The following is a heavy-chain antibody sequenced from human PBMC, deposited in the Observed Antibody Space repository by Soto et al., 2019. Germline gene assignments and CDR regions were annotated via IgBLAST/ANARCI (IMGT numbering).Heavy chain of an antibody. D-gene: IGHD6-19*01. J-gene: IGHJ4*02. CDR2: ISASGRDI. V-gene: IGHV3-23*01. Sequence: PGGSLRLSCAASGFTFSNFAMSWVRQAPGRGLEWVSGISASGRDIHYADSVKDRFTVSRDNSKNTLYLQMNSLRAEDTAIYYCAKGKTSGWYYFDYWGQGTPVTVSS. CDR3: AKGKTSGWYYFDY. CDR1: GFTFSNFA.